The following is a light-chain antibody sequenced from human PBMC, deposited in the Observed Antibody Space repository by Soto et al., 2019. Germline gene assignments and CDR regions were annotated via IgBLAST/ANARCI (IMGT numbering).Light chain of an antibody. CDR2: NND. CDR3: AAWDDSLNGLVV. V-gene: IGLV1-44*01. Sequence: QSVLTQPPSASGTPGQRVTISCSGSSSNIGSSPVSWYQTLPGTAPKLLIYNNDQRPSGVPDRFSGSKSGTSASLAVSGLQSEDEADYYCAAWDDSLNGLVVFGGGTKLTVL. J-gene: IGLJ2*01. CDR1: SSNIGSSP.